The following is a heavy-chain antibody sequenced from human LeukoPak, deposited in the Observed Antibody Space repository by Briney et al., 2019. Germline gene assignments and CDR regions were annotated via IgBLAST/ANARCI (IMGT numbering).Heavy chain of an antibody. Sequence: PSETLSLTCTVSGGSISSYYWSWIRQPPGKGLEWIGYIYYSGSTNYNPSLKSRVTISVDTSKNQFSLKLSSVTAADTAVYYCARQNNWNAYDAFDIWGQGTMVTVSS. CDR1: GGSISSYY. V-gene: IGHV4-59*08. J-gene: IGHJ3*02. D-gene: IGHD1-20*01. CDR3: ARQNNWNAYDAFDI. CDR2: IYYSGST.